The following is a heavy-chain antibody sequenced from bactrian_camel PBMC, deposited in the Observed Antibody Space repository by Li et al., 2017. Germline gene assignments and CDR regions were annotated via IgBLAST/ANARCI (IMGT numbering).Heavy chain of an antibody. V-gene: IGHV3S31*01. CDR3: AACDTYRCFEGSWSGFNY. CDR1: GPTYTSAFRA. J-gene: IGHJ4*01. D-gene: IGHD1*01. Sequence: VQLVESGGGLVQPGGSLRLSCVASGPTYTSAFRALGWFRQAPEERRDRVAGIYRGTSTTAYGDSVKGRFTISEDIAKNTVYLQMNSLKPEDTAIYYWAACDTYRCFEGSWSGFNYWGQGTQVTVS. CDR2: IYRGTSTT.